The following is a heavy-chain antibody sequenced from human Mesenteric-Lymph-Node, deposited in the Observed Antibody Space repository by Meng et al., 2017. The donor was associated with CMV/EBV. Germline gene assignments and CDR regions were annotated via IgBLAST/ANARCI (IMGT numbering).Heavy chain of an antibody. CDR1: GFTFSDYY. D-gene: IGHD2-15*01. CDR2: ISSSGSTI. Sequence: GESLKISCAASGFTFSDYYMSWIRQAPGKGLEWVSYISSSGSTIYYADSVKGRFTISRDNAKNSLYLQMNSLRPEDTAVYYCAKDLPFVGYCSGASCYNFDYWGQGTLVTVSS. J-gene: IGHJ4*02. V-gene: IGHV3-11*04. CDR3: AKDLPFVGYCSGASCYNFDY.